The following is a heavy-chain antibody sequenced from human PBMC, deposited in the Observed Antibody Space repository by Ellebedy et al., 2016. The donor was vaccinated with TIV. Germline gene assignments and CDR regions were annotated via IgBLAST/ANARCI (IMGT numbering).Heavy chain of an antibody. CDR3: ARDGSNGWP. Sequence: AASVKVSCKASGYTFTAFFIHWVRQAPGQGLEWMGWINPNTGGTNYAQKFQGRVTMTRDRSITTAYMELSGLGFDDTAVYYCARDGSNGWPWGQGTLVTVSS. V-gene: IGHV1-2*02. J-gene: IGHJ4*02. CDR2: INPNTGGT. CDR1: GYTFTAFF. D-gene: IGHD6-19*01.